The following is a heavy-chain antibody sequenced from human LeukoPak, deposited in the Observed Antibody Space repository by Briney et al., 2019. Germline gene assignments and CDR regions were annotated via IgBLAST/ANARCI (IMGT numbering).Heavy chain of an antibody. V-gene: IGHV1-18*04. J-gene: IGHJ5*02. Sequence: ASVKVSCKASGFRFSSFGVSWVRQAPGQGLEWMGWISTYFGVTHYAEKFEDRVTMTIDISTTTAYMELRSLRYDDTAVYYCARDSDYSGNGNGDWFDPWGQGTVVTVSS. CDR3: ARDSDYSGNGNGDWFDP. CDR2: ISTYFGVT. CDR1: GFRFSSFG. D-gene: IGHD4-11*01.